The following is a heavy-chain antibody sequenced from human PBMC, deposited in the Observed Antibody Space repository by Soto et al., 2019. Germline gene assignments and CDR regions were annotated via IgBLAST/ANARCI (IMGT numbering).Heavy chain of an antibody. D-gene: IGHD4-4*01. CDR1: GGTFSSYA. Sequence: QVQLVQSGAEVKKPGSSVKVSCKASGGTFSSYAISWVRQAPGQGLEWMGGIIPIFGTANYAQKFQGRVTITADESTSTAYLELSSLRSEDTAVYYCAREGTGTTVTTWHSYYCGMDVWGQGTTVTVSS. CDR2: IIPIFGTA. CDR3: AREGTGTTVTTWHSYYCGMDV. J-gene: IGHJ6*02. V-gene: IGHV1-69*12.